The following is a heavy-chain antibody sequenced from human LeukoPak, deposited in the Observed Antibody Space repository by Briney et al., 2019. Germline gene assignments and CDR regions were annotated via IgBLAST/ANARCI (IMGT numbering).Heavy chain of an antibody. V-gene: IGHV4-59*08. J-gene: IGHJ3*01. CDR3: ARGYFDSRDSSNAFDV. D-gene: IGHD3-9*01. CDR1: GVSISSSY. CDR2: ISRSGNT. Sequence: SETLSLTCTVAGVSISSSYWSWLRQPPGKGLEWIGYISRSGNTNFNPSLKSRFSFSRDTSKNQISLKLNSLTAADTALYYCARGYFDSRDSSNAFDVWGQGTMVTVSS.